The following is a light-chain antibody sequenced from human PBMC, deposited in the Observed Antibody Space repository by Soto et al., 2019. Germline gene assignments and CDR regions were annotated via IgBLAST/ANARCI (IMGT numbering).Light chain of an antibody. CDR3: QQYSKEST. Sequence: DVEMTQSPSTLPTSIGDRVTINCRASQNVSNWLAWYQQKPGKAPKLLIYKTSRLDSGVPSRFSASGSGTDFSLTINSLQSDDFATYFCQQYSKESTFGQGNKLEIK. CDR1: QNVSNW. CDR2: KTS. J-gene: IGKJ2*01. V-gene: IGKV1-5*03.